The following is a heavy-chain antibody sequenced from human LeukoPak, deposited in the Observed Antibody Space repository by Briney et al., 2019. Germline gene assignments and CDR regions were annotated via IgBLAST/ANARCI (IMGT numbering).Heavy chain of an antibody. D-gene: IGHD3-22*01. J-gene: IGHJ4*02. Sequence: SETLSLTCTVSGGSISSSTYYWGWIRQPPGKGLEWIGRIYTSGSTNYNPSLKSRVTMSVDTSKNQFSLKLSSVTAADTAVYYCARVMVSSGYYCDYWGRGTLVTVSS. CDR2: IYTSGST. CDR1: GGSISSSTYY. CDR3: ARVMVSSGYYCDY. V-gene: IGHV4-39*07.